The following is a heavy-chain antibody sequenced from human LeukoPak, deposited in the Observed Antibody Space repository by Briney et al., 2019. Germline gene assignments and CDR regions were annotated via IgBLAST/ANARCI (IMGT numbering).Heavy chain of an antibody. J-gene: IGHJ4*02. CDR1: GFTFTNYA. Sequence: GGSLRLSCAASGFTFTNYAITWVRQAPGKGLEWVSTISSSGANTYYADSVRGRFTISRDNSKNTLYLQMNSLRAEDTAVYYCAKDGHYDSSGFTLQYWGQGTLVTVSS. CDR3: AKDGHYDSSGFTLQY. V-gene: IGHV3-23*01. D-gene: IGHD3-22*01. CDR2: ISSSGANT.